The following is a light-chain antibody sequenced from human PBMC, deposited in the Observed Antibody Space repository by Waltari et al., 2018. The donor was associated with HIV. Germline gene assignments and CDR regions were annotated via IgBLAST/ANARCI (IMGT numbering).Light chain of an antibody. CDR1: QSVSSN. J-gene: IGKJ1*01. V-gene: IGKV3-15*01. CDR3: QQYNNWPGT. CDR2: GAS. Sequence: EIVLTQSPATLSVSPGESATLSCRASQSVSSNLAWYQQKLGQAPRLLIYGASTRATGIPARFSGSGSGTEFTLTISSLQSEDFAVYYCQQYNNWPGTFGQGTKVEIK.